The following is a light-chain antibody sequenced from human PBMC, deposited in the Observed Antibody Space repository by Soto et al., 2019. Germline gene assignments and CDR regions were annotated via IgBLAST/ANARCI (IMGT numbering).Light chain of an antibody. CDR2: GAS. Sequence: EIVLTQSPGTLSLSPGERATLSCRASQSVSSSYLAWYQQKPGQAPRLLIYGASSRATGIPDRFSGSGSGATFTIIISRLEPADYAVYYCQQLDATSPYTFGQGTKLEIK. CDR3: QQLDATSPYT. J-gene: IGKJ2*01. CDR1: QSVSSSY. V-gene: IGKV3-20*01.